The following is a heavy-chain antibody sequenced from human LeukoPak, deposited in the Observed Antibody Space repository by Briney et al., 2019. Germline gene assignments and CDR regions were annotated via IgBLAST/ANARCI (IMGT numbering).Heavy chain of an antibody. CDR1: GFTFDDYA. Sequence: GGSLRLSCAASGFTFDDYAMHWVRQAPGKGLEWVSGISWNSGSIGYADSVKGRFTISRDNAKNSLHLQMSSLRAEDTALYYCAKGEYQLLYHDAFDIWGQGTMVTVSS. D-gene: IGHD2-2*02. V-gene: IGHV3-9*01. CDR2: ISWNSGSI. CDR3: AKGEYQLLYHDAFDI. J-gene: IGHJ3*02.